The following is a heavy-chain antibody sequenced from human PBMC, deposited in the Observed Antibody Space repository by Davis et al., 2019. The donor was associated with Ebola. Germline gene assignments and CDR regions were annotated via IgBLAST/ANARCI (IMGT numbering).Heavy chain of an antibody. V-gene: IGHV1-8*03. CDR3: ARGRDNWNYADMDV. CDR2: MNPNSGYT. D-gene: IGHD1-7*01. CDR1: GYTFTSYD. Sequence: ASVKVSCKASGYTFTSYDINWVRQAPGQGLEWMGWMNPNSGYTAYAQKFQGRVTITRNTSISTAYMELSSLRSEDTAVYYCARGRDNWNYADMDVWGKGTTVTVSS. J-gene: IGHJ6*03.